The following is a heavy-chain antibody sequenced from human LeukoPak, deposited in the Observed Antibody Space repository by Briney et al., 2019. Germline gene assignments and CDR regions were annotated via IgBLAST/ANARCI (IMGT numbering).Heavy chain of an antibody. Sequence: ASVKVSCKASGYTFTSYAMNWVRQAPGQGLEWMGWINTNTGNPTYAQGFTGRFVFSLDTSVSTAYLQISSLKAEDTAVYYCARVVVGTVTPAGFGYWGQGTLVTVSP. CDR3: ARVVVGTVTPAGFGY. D-gene: IGHD4-17*01. J-gene: IGHJ4*02. CDR2: INTNTGNP. CDR1: GYTFTSYA. V-gene: IGHV7-4-1*02.